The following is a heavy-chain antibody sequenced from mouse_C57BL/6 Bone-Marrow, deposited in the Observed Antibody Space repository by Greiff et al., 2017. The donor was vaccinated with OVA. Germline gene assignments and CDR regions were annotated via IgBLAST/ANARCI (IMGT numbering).Heavy chain of an antibody. CDR3: VITTVVAPYAMDY. V-gene: IGHV1-52*01. CDR2: IDPSDSET. CDR1: GYTFTSYW. J-gene: IGHJ4*01. Sequence: QVQLQQPGAELVRPGSSVKLSCKASGYTFTSYWMHWVKQRPIQGLEWIGNIDPSDSETHYNQKFKDKATLTVDKSSSTAYMQLSSLTSEDSAVYYCVITTVVAPYAMDYWGQGTSVTVSS. D-gene: IGHD1-1*01.